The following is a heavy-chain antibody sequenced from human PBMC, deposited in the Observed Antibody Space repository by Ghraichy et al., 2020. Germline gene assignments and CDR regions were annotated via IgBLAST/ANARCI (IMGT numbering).Heavy chain of an antibody. Sequence: GGSLRLSCAASGFTFSSYAMYLVRQAPGRGLEWVSAISGGGGSTYYADSVKGRFTISRDNSKNTLSLQMNSLRAEDTALYYCARDYYGSGNNWFDPWGQGTLVTVSS. J-gene: IGHJ5*02. CDR2: ISGGGGST. V-gene: IGHV3-23*01. CDR1: GFTFSSYA. CDR3: ARDYYGSGNNWFDP. D-gene: IGHD3-10*01.